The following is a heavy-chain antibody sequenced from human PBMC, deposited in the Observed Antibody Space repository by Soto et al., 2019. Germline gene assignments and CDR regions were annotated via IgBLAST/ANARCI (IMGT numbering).Heavy chain of an antibody. D-gene: IGHD1-1*01. J-gene: IGHJ5*02. CDR3: VRESTTSGPNWFDT. CDR1: VGSINSGRSS. CDR2: IYHSGST. Sequence: PSETLSLTCSVSVGSINSGRSSWNWIRQSPGKGLEWIAYIYHSGSTYYNPSLKSRVTISVDRSENQFSLKLTSVTAADTAVYYCVRESTTSGPNWFDTWGPGILVTVSS. V-gene: IGHV4-30-2*06.